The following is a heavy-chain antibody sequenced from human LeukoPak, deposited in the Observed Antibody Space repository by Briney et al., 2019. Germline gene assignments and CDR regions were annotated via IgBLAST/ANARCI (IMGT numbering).Heavy chain of an antibody. CDR2: IYYSGST. CDR1: GXSISSYY. Sequence: PSETLSLTCTVSGXSISSYYWSWIRQPPGKGLEWIGYIYYSGSTNYNPSLKSRVTISVDTSKNQFSLKLSSVTAADTAVYYCARGRLWFGEFNAFDIWGKGTMVTVSS. J-gene: IGHJ3*02. D-gene: IGHD3-10*01. CDR3: ARGRLWFGEFNAFDI. V-gene: IGHV4-59*01.